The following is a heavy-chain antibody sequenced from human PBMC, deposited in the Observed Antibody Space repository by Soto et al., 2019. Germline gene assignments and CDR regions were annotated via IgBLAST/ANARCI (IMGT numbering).Heavy chain of an antibody. CDR1: GFTFTNAW. CDR3: FTDRTYSPIDS. V-gene: IGHV3-15*01. CDR2: IKRKTDGETT. J-gene: IGHJ4*02. D-gene: IGHD2-21*01. Sequence: EVQLVESGGGLVQPGGSLRLSCAASGFTFTNAWMSWVRQAPGKGLEWVGRIKRKTDGETTDYAAFVKGRFTISRDDSKTTLYLQMNSLKTEDTAVYYCFTDRTYSPIDSWGQGTLVTVSS.